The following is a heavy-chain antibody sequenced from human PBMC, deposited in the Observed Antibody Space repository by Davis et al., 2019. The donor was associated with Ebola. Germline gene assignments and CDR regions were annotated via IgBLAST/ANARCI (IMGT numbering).Heavy chain of an antibody. Sequence: GESLKISCTASGFTFSSYWMNWVRQGPGKGLEWVANIKQDGSKTNYVDSLKDRFTISRDNAKNSLFLQMNSLRAEDTAVYYCAKRMAGGLGATLRYPGDYVLDLWGQGTTVTVSS. CDR3: AKRMAGGLGATLRYPGDYVLDL. D-gene: IGHD1-26*01. CDR1: GFTFSSYW. CDR2: IKQDGSKT. J-gene: IGHJ6*02. V-gene: IGHV3-7*03.